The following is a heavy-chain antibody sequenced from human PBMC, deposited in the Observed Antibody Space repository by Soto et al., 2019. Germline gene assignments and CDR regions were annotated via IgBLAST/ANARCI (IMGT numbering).Heavy chain of an antibody. CDR1: GGSISSYY. J-gene: IGHJ6*02. Sequence: PSETLSLTCTVSGGSISSYYWSWIRQPPGKGLEWIGYIYYSGSTNYNPSLKSRVTISVDTSKNQFSLKLSSVTAADTVVYYCARVDYAAYYYYGMDVWGQGTTVTVSS. CDR2: IYYSGST. V-gene: IGHV4-59*01. D-gene: IGHD4-17*01. CDR3: ARVDYAAYYYYGMDV.